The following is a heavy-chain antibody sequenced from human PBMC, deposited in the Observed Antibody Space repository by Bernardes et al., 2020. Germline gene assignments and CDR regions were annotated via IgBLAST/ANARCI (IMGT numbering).Heavy chain of an antibody. CDR2: ISGNGGST. J-gene: IGHJ6*03. CDR3: AKGSPYYYDSSGYFQHHYYYMDV. V-gene: IGHV3-23*01. CDR1: GFTFSSNA. Sequence: GGSLRLSCAASGFTFSSNAMSWVRQAPGKGLEWVSAISGNGGSTYYADSVKGRFTISRENSKNTLYLQMNSLRAEDTAVYYCAKGSPYYYDSSGYFQHHYYYMDVWGKGTTVIVSS. D-gene: IGHD3-22*01.